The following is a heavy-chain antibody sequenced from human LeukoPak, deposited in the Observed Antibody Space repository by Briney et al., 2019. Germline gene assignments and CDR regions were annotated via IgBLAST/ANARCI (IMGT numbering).Heavy chain of an antibody. CDR2: IWYDGSNK. CDR1: GFTFSSYG. CDR3: ARDRMVRGAHLDY. V-gene: IGHV3-33*01. D-gene: IGHD3-10*01. Sequence: PGGSLRLSCAASGFTFSSYGMHWVRQAPGKGLEWVAVIWYDGSNKYYADSVKGRFTISRDNSKNTLYLQTNSLRAEDTAVYYCARDRMVRGAHLDYWGQGTLVTVSS. J-gene: IGHJ4*02.